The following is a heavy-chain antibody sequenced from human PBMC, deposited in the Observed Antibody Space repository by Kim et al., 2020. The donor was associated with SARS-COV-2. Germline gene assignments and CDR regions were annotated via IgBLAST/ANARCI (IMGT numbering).Heavy chain of an antibody. V-gene: IGHV4-4*02. Sequence: SETLSLTCAVSGGSISSSNWWSWVRQPPGKGLEWIGEIYHSGSTNYNPSLKSRVTISVDKSKNQFSLKLSSVTAADTAVYYCASRNYYGSGSYYKHWYFDLWGRGTLATVSS. D-gene: IGHD3-10*01. CDR3: ASRNYYGSGSYYKHWYFDL. J-gene: IGHJ2*01. CDR2: IYHSGST. CDR1: GGSISSSNW.